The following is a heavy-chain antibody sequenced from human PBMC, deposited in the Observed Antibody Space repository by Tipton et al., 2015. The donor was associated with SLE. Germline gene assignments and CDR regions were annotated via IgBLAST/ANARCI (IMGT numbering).Heavy chain of an antibody. D-gene: IGHD7-27*01. CDR3: ARPGAGYAFDI. V-gene: IGHV3-21*01. J-gene: IGHJ3*02. CDR1: GGSISSYY. CDR2: ISSSSSYI. Sequence: SLRLSCTVSGGSISSYYWSWIRQPPGKGLEWVSSISSSSSYIYYADSVKGRFTISRDNAKNSLYLQMNSLRAEDTAVYYCARPGAGYAFDIWGQGTMVTVSS.